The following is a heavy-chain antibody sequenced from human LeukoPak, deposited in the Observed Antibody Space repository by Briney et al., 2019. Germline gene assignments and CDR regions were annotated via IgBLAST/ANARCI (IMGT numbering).Heavy chain of an antibody. D-gene: IGHD3-10*01. CDR1: GFTFSSYA. V-gene: IGHV1-69*06. J-gene: IGHJ3*02. CDR3: ARPLTGSGSYWVAFDI. Sequence: GGSLRLSCAAPGFTFSSYAISWVRQAPGQGLEWMGGIIPIFGTANYAQKFQGRVTITADKSTSTAYMELSSLRSEDTAVYYCARPLTGSGSYWVAFDIWGQGTTVTVSS. CDR2: IIPIFGTA.